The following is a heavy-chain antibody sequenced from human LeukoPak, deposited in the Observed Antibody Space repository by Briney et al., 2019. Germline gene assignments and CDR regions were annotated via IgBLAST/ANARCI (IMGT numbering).Heavy chain of an antibody. D-gene: IGHD2-2*01. V-gene: IGHV4-34*01. CDR1: GGTFSGYY. Sequence: PSETLSLICAVYGGTFSGYYWSWIRQPSGKGLEWIGEINHSGSTNYNPSLKSRVTISVDTSKNQFSLKLSSVTAADTAVYYCARTHIVVVPAARLYYYYGMDVWGQGTTVTVSS. J-gene: IGHJ6*02. CDR3: ARTHIVVVPAARLYYYYGMDV. CDR2: INHSGST.